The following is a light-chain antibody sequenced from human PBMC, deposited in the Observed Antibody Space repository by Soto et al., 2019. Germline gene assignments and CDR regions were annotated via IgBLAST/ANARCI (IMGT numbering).Light chain of an antibody. CDR3: QVYAGSHLWT. CDR2: DAS. CDR1: QSISSA. J-gene: IGKJ1*01. Sequence: EIVLTQSPATLSLSPGDRAILSCRASQSISSALAWYQQKPGQAPRLLVYDASTRATGIPARFSGSGSETDFSLSIRRLEPEDFAVYYCQVYAGSHLWTFGQGTKVDIK. V-gene: IGKV3-20*01.